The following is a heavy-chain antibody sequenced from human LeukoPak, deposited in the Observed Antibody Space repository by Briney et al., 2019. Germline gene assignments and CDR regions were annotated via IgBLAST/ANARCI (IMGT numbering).Heavy chain of an antibody. CDR2: VKQDGSRK. V-gene: IGHV3-7*04. J-gene: IGHJ3*02. Sequence: GGSLRLSCAASGFTFSTYWMDWVRQAPGKGLEWVANVKQDGSRKYYVDSVKGRFTVSRDNARNSLYLEMNSLRVEDTAVYYCARDWGDESRGQFDAFDIWGQGTRVTVSS. D-gene: IGHD3-16*01. CDR1: GFTFSTYW. CDR3: ARDWGDESRGQFDAFDI.